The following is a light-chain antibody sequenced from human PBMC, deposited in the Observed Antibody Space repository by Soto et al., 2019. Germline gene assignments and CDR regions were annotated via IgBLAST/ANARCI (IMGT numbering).Light chain of an antibody. Sequence: EIVLTQSPDTLSVSPGERATLSCRASQSVGSTLAWYRQKPGQAPRLVIYAISVRAAGVPDRFSGCGSETEFTLTISSLQSEDFAVYYCQQYNQWPITFGQGTRLEIK. J-gene: IGKJ5*01. CDR1: QSVGST. CDR2: AIS. CDR3: QQYNQWPIT. V-gene: IGKV3-15*01.